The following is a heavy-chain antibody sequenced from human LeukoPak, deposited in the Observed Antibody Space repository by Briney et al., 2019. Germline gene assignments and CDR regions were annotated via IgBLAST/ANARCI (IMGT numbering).Heavy chain of an antibody. CDR1: GFTFNTYA. Sequence: GGSLRLSCAASGFTFNTYAMTWVRQAPGMGLEWVSGISGSGSNTYYAGSVKGRFTISRDNSKNTLYLQMNSLRVEDTALYYCAKDLQRWIQLPDYWGQGNLVTVSP. V-gene: IGHV3-23*01. CDR3: AKDLQRWIQLPDY. D-gene: IGHD5-24*01. CDR2: ISGSGSNT. J-gene: IGHJ4*02.